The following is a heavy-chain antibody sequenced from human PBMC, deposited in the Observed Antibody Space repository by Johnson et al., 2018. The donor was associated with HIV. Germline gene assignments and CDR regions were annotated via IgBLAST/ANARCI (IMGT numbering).Heavy chain of an antibody. V-gene: IGHV3-33*08. CDR3: ARGEEMATILI. D-gene: IGHD5-24*01. J-gene: IGHJ3*02. Sequence: QVQLVESGGGVLRPGASLRLSCEGFGFIFDDYGLNWVRQAPGKGLEWVAVIWYDGSNKYYADSVKGRFTISRDNSTLYLQMNSLRVEDTAVYYCARGEEMATILIWGQGTMVTVSS. CDR2: IWYDGSNK. CDR1: GFIFDDYG.